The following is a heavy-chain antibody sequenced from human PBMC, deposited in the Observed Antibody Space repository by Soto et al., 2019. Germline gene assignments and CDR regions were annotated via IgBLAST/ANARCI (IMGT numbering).Heavy chain of an antibody. CDR1: GGSISSSSYY. CDR3: SSLTRGSAARPRY. J-gene: IGHJ4*02. D-gene: IGHD6-6*01. CDR2: IYYSGST. Sequence: SETLSLTCTVSGGSISSSSYYWGWIRQPPGKGLEWIGSIYYSGSTYYNPSLKSRVTISVDTSKNQFSLKLSSVTAADTAVYYCSSLTRGSAARPRYSGQGTLVTGSS. V-gene: IGHV4-39*01.